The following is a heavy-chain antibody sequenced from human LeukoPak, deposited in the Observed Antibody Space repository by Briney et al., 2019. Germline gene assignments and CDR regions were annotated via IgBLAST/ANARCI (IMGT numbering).Heavy chain of an antibody. V-gene: IGHV1-24*01. J-gene: IGHJ4*02. CDR1: GYTLTELS. D-gene: IGHD1-26*01. Sequence: ASVKVSCKVSGYTLTELSMHWVRQAPGKGLEWMGGFDPEDGETIYAQKFQGRVTMTEDTSTDTAYMELSSLRSDDTAVYCCARVFSGSFRFDYWGQGTLVTVSS. CDR2: FDPEDGET. CDR3: ARVFSGSFRFDY.